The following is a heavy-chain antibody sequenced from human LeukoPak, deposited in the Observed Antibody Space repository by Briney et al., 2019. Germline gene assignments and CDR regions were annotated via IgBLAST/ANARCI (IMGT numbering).Heavy chain of an antibody. D-gene: IGHD6-19*01. CDR1: GVTFSSVD. V-gene: IGHV3-23*01. Sequence: GGSLRLSCAASGVTFSSVDMSWARQAPPKGLELVSAGSGSGSGTYYEDSAKGRFIISRENSKNTLYLQMHSLRAEATAVYYCAKGLGSGRMFYFDSWGQGTLVTVSP. CDR2: GSGSGSGT. CDR3: AKGLGSGRMFYFDS. J-gene: IGHJ4*02.